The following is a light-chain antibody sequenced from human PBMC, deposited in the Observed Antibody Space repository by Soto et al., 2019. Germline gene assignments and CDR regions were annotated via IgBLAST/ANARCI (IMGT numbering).Light chain of an antibody. CDR1: QSISSR. CDR2: KAS. Sequence: DIQMTQSPSTLSASVGDRVTITCRASQSISSRLAWYQQKPEKAPKLLIYKASSVESGVPSRFSGSESGTEFTLTISSLQPDDFATYYCQQYNSYSLTFGQGTKLEIK. V-gene: IGKV1-5*03. J-gene: IGKJ2*01. CDR3: QQYNSYSLT.